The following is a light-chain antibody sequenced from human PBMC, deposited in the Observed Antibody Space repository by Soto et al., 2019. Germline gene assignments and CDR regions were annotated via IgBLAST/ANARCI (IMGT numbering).Light chain of an antibody. J-gene: IGKJ1*01. V-gene: IGKV1-6*01. CDR1: QDIRTE. CDR2: GTF. CDR3: LQHFKYPRT. Sequence: AIQMTQSPSSLSASVGDRVTITCRASQDIRTELGWYQQKPGKAPRLLIYGTFSLQSGVPSRFSGSGSGTDLTLTISSLQPDDFATYYCLQHFKYPRTFGQGTKVEVK.